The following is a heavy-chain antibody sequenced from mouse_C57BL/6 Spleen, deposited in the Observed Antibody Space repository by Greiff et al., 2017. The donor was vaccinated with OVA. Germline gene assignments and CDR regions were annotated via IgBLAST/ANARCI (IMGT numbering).Heavy chain of an antibody. CDR2: IYPGDGDT. CDR1: GYAFSSSW. Sequence: VQGVESGPELVKPGASVKISCKASGYAFSSSWMNWVKQRPGKGLEWIGRIYPGDGDTNYNGKFKGKATLTADKSSSTAYMQLSSLTSEDSAVYFCARWRGRYFDVWGTGTTVTVSS. D-gene: IGHD3-3*01. J-gene: IGHJ1*03. CDR3: ARWRGRYFDV. V-gene: IGHV1-82*01.